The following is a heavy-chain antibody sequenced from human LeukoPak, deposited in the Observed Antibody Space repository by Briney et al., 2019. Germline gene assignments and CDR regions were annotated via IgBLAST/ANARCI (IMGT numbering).Heavy chain of an antibody. CDR2: TYYRSQWYN. J-gene: IGHJ4*02. CDR3: VRLVGNSWLDY. CDR1: GDDVSTNKAT. D-gene: IGHD6-13*01. V-gene: IGHV6-1*01. Sequence: SQTLSLTCAISGDDVSTNKATRNWIRQSPSRGLEWLGRTYYRSQWYNDYAVSVKSRITITPDTSTNQFSLHLNSVIPDDTAVYYCVRLVGNSWLDYWGQGTLVTVSS.